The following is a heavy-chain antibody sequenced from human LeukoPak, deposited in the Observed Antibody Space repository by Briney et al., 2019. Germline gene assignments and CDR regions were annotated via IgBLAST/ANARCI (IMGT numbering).Heavy chain of an antibody. V-gene: IGHV1-2*02. Sequence: GASVKVSCKTSGYTFTDYYMHWVRQAPGQGLEWMGWINPNSGGTNYAQKFQGRVTMTRDTSISTAYMEVTRLTSDDTALYYCARAPYCDSASCYTGYNWFNPWGQGTLVTVSS. CDR1: GYTFTDYY. CDR2: INPNSGGT. J-gene: IGHJ5*02. D-gene: IGHD2-2*02. CDR3: ARAPYCDSASCYTGYNWFNP.